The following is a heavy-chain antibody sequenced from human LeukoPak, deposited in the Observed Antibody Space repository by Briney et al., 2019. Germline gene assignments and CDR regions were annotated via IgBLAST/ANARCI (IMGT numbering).Heavy chain of an antibody. V-gene: IGHV3-33*01. J-gene: IGHJ4*02. D-gene: IGHD4-23*01. CDR1: GFIFSNYG. CDR3: ARDIGTWPNSLFDY. Sequence: GGSLRLSCAASGFIFSNYGFHWVRQPPPHALPSPPLIWSDGSKKYYTDSVKGRFTISRDDSKNTLFLQMNSLRAEDMAVYYCARDIGTWPNSLFDYWGQGNLVTVSS. CDR2: IWSDGSKK.